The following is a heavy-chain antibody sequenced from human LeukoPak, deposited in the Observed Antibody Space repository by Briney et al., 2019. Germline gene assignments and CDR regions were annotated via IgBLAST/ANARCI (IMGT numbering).Heavy chain of an antibody. Sequence: PGGSLRLSCAASGFTFSSYWMSWVRQAPGKGLEWVANVKQDGSEKYYVDSVKGRFTISRDNAKNSLYLQMNSLRAEDAAVYYCARDPYDSSGYYYRPYYFDYWGQGTLVTVSS. J-gene: IGHJ4*02. V-gene: IGHV3-7*01. CDR3: ARDPYDSSGYYYRPYYFDY. CDR2: VKQDGSEK. CDR1: GFTFSSYW. D-gene: IGHD3-22*01.